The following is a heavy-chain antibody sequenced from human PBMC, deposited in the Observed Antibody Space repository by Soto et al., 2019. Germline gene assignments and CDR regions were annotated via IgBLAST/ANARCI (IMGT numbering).Heavy chain of an antibody. J-gene: IGHJ4*02. CDR2: IYHSGST. CDR3: ARGGTYHELVPDN. Sequence: QVQLQESGPGLVKPSQTLSLTCTVSGASISSGVYYWNWIRQHPGKGLEWIGYIYHSGSTYYSPYLKRRATISVDTSKNQSSLKLSSVTAADTAVYYCARGGTYHELVPDNWGQGTLVTVSS. CDR1: GASISSGVYY. V-gene: IGHV4-31*03. D-gene: IGHD3-16*01.